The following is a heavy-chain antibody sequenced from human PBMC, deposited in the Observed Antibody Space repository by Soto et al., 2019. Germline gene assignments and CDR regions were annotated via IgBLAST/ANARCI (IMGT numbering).Heavy chain of an antibody. CDR3: ARHRTETGDFDY. V-gene: IGHV4-39*01. CDR2: IYYSGST. D-gene: IGHD2-8*02. CDR1: GGSISSSSYY. Sequence: SETLSLTCTVSGGSISSSSYYWGWIRQPPGKGLEWIGSIYYSGSTYYNPSLKSRVTISVDTSKNQFSLKLSSVTAADTAVYYCARHRTETGDFDYWGQGTLVTVSS. J-gene: IGHJ4*02.